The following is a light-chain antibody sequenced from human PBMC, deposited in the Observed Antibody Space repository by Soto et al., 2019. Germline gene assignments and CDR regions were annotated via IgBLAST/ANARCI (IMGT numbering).Light chain of an antibody. CDR2: FDS. J-gene: IGLJ2*01. Sequence: SYELTQPPSVSVAPGMTARIPCGRNSIGSRSVHWYQQKPGQAPFMVIYFDSDRPSGIPERFSGSNSGNTATLIISTVEAGDEADYYCQVWDSTGDQVVFGGGTKLTVL. V-gene: IGLV3-21*04. CDR3: QVWDSTGDQVV. CDR1: SIGSRS.